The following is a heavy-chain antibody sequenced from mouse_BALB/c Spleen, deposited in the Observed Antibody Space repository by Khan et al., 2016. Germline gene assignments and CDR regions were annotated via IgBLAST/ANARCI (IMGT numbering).Heavy chain of an antibody. CDR1: GYTFTNYG. J-gene: IGHJ3*01. CDR3: AIGGDYGGFAS. Sequence: QIRLVQSGPELKKPGETVKISCKASGYTFTNYGMNWVKQAPGKGLKWMGWINTYTGESTYADDFKGRFAISLQTSASTAYLQINNLKNEDTAAYFCAIGGDYGGFASWGQGTLVTVSA. CDR2: INTYTGES. D-gene: IGHD2-13*01. V-gene: IGHV9-3-1*01.